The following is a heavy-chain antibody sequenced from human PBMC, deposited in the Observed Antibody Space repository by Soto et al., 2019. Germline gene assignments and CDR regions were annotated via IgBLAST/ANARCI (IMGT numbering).Heavy chain of an antibody. J-gene: IGHJ5*01. CDR1: GGSFGGHS. Sequence: SETLSLTCAVYGGSFGGHSWTWIRQSPGKGLEWIGDINHSGRVNYSPSLKSRVTISLHTSKNQFSLTLSAVTAADTAMYYCSTRAYDTTGYYRFDPWGQGTLVTVSS. D-gene: IGHD3-22*01. CDR3: STRAYDTTGYYRFDP. V-gene: IGHV4-34*01. CDR2: INHSGRV.